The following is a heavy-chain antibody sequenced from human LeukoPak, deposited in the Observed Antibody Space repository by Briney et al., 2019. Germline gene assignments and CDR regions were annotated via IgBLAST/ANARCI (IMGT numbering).Heavy chain of an antibody. CDR2: ISGDGGTT. CDR3: AKDQGASGWGAFDY. D-gene: IGHD6-19*01. CDR1: GTTFEDYA. Sequence: PGGSLRLSCAASGTTFEDYAMHWVRQAPGEGLEWVSFISGDGGTTYYADSVKGRFTISRGNSKTSLYLQMNSLRTEDTALYYCAKDQGASGWGAFDYWGQGTLVTVSS. J-gene: IGHJ4*02. V-gene: IGHV3-43*02.